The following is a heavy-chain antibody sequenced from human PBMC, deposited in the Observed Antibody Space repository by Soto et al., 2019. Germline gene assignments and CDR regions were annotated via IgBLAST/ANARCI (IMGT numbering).Heavy chain of an antibody. CDR3: ARDQLRYYYDSSVYATFDY. CDR2: ISSSSSYI. V-gene: IGHV3-21*01. Sequence: LRLSCAASGFTFSSYSMNWVRQAPGKGLEWVSSISSSSSYIYYADSVKGRFTISRDNAKNSLYLQMNSLRAEDTAVYYCARDQLRYYYDSSVYATFDYGGQGPRVTAPS. CDR1: GFTFSSYS. J-gene: IGHJ4*02. D-gene: IGHD3-22*01.